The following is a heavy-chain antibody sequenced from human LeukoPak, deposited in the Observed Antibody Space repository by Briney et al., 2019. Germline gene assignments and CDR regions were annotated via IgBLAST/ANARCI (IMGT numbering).Heavy chain of an antibody. J-gene: IGHJ4*02. CDR3: ASAWSY. Sequence: GGSLRLSCVASRFTFSNYWMHWVRQAPGKGLVWVSYISPDGSTTRYADSVKGRFTISRDNAKDTLYLRMNSLRVEDTAVYFCASAWSYWGQGALVTVSS. CDR1: RFTFSNYW. D-gene: IGHD3-10*01. CDR2: ISPDGSTT. V-gene: IGHV3-74*01.